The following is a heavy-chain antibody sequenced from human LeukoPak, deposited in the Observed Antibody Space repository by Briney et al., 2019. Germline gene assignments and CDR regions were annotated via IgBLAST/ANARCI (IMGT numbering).Heavy chain of an antibody. D-gene: IGHD6-19*01. Sequence: GGSLRLSCAASGFTFATYAMNWVRQAPGRGLEWVSAISSSGGSTSFADSVKGRFTISRDNSKNTLSLQMNSLRAEDTAVYYCAKMGSGWLDHFDFWGQGSLDSVSS. J-gene: IGHJ4*01. CDR1: GFTFATYA. V-gene: IGHV3-23*01. CDR3: AKMGSGWLDHFDF. CDR2: ISSSGGST.